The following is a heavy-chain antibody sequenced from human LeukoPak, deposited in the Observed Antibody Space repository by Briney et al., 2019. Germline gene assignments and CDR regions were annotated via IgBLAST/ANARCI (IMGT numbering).Heavy chain of an antibody. CDR2: ISYDGSNE. CDR1: GFTFSSYV. Sequence: GSLRLSCAASGFTFSSYVMHWVRQAPGKGLEWVAIISYDGSNEYYADSVKGRFTISRDNSKNTLYLQMNSLRAADTAVYYCARDWFHAIDYWGQGTLVTVSS. J-gene: IGHJ4*02. V-gene: IGHV3-30*04. D-gene: IGHD2/OR15-2a*01. CDR3: ARDWFHAIDY.